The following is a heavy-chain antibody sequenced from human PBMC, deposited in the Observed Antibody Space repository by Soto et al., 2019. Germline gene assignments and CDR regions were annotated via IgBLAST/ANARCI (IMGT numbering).Heavy chain of an antibody. CDR1: GFTFSSYA. CDR2: VSGSGGTT. V-gene: IGHV3-23*01. D-gene: IGHD3-22*01. CDR3: AKWYYYDSRPRKCFDY. J-gene: IGHJ4*02. Sequence: EVQMLESGGGLVQPGGSVRLSCAASGFTFSSYAMSWVRQAPGKGLEWVSAVSGSGGTTYYADSVKGRFTISRDNSKNTVYLQMNSLRVEDTTVYYCAKWYYYDSRPRKCFDYWGQGPLVIVSS.